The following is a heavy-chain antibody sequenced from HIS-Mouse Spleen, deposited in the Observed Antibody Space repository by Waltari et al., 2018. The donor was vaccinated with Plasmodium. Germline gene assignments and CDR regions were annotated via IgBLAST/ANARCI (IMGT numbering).Heavy chain of an antibody. D-gene: IGHD2-21*02. V-gene: IGHV4-34*01. J-gene: IGHJ4*02. CDR1: GGSFSGYY. Sequence: QVQLQQWGAGLLKPSETLSLTCAVYGGSFSGYYWRWIRQPPGKGLEWIGEINHSGSTNYNPSFKSRVTISVDTSMNQFSLKLSSVTAADTAVYYCARGRRIVVVTAPRGFFDYWGQGTLVTVSS. CDR3: ARGRRIVVVTAPRGFFDY. CDR2: INHSGST.